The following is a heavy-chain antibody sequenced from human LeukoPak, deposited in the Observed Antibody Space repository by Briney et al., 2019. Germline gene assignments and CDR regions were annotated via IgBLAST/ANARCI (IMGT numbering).Heavy chain of an antibody. D-gene: IGHD4-17*01. CDR3: VRDLDDGNYALAY. CDR2: IYRSGGT. J-gene: IGHJ4*02. Sequence: SETLSLTCAVSGDSVGSSASGNSRWHWVRQPPGKTLEWIGEIYRSGGTHSNPSLRRRVTMSLDRSKNQLTLNVRSVTAADTAVYYCVRDLDDGNYALAYWGQGTLVTVSS. CDR1: GDSVGSSASGNS. V-gene: IGHV4-4*02.